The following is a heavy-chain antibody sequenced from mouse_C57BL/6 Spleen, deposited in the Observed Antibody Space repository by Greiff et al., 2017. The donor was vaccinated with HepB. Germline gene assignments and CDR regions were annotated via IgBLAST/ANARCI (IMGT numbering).Heavy chain of an antibody. CDR3: ARVRDDGSSYNYAMDD. CDR2: IYPGSGST. D-gene: IGHD1-1*01. CDR1: GYTFTSYW. J-gene: IGHJ4*01. Sequence: QVQLKQPGAELVKPGASVKMSCQASGYTFTSYWITWVKQRPGQGLEWIGDIYPGSGSTNYNEKFKSKATLTVDTSSSTAYMQLSSLTSEDSAVYYCARVRDDGSSYNYAMDDWGQGTSVTVSA. V-gene: IGHV1-55*01.